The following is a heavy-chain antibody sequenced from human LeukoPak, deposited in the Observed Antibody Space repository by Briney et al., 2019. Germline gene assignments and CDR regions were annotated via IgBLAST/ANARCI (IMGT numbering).Heavy chain of an antibody. J-gene: IGHJ6*02. D-gene: IGHD3-16*01. V-gene: IGHV3-30*18. CDR3: AKDYTYGMDV. CDR1: GFTLTSYG. CDR2: ISYDGSNK. Sequence: GGSLRLSCAASGFTLTSYGMHWVRQAPGKGLEWVAVISYDGSNKYYADSVKGRFTISRDNSKNTLYLQMNSLRAEDTAVYYCAKDYTYGMDVWGQGTTVTVSS.